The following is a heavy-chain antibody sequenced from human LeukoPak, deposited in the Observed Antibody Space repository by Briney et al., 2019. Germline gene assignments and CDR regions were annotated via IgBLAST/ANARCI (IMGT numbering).Heavy chain of an antibody. Sequence: PGGSLRLSCVASGFTFSSNAMSWVRQPPGKGLEWVSSIFPSGGEIHYADSVRGRFTISRDNSKSTLSLQMNSLRAEDTAIYYCATYRQVLLPFGSWGQGTLVTVSS. J-gene: IGHJ5*02. CDR3: ATYRQVLLPFGS. D-gene: IGHD2-8*02. CDR2: IFPSGGEI. V-gene: IGHV3-23*01. CDR1: GFTFSSNA.